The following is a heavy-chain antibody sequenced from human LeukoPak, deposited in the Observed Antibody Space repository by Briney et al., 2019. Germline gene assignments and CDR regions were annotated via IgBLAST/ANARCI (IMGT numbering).Heavy chain of an antibody. CDR3: ASGEYCSSTSCSPRIDAFDI. CDR2: INPSGGST. V-gene: IGHV1-46*01. Sequence: ASVKVSCKASGDTFTTYSMHLVRQAPGQGLEWMGIINPSGGSTSYAQKFQGRVTMTRDTSTSTVYMELSSLRSEDTAVYYCASGEYCSSTSCSPRIDAFDIWGQGTMVTVSS. J-gene: IGHJ3*02. D-gene: IGHD2-2*01. CDR1: GDTFTTYS.